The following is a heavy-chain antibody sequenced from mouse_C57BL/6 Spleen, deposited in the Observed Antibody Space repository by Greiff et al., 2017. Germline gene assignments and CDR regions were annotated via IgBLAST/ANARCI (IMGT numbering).Heavy chain of an antibody. Sequence: VKLVESGPGLVAPSQSLSITCTVSGFSLTSYAISWVRQPPGKGLEWLGVIWTGGGTNYNSALKSRLSISKDNSKSQVFLKMNSLQTDDTARYYCARIRSDDDYYAMDYWGQGTSVTVSS. CDR3: ARIRSDDDYYAMDY. J-gene: IGHJ4*01. D-gene: IGHD2-3*01. V-gene: IGHV2-9-1*01. CDR2: IWTGGGT. CDR1: GFSLTSYA.